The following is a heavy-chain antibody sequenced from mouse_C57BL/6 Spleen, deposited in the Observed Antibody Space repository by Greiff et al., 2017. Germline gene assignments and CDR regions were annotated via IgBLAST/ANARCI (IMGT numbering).Heavy chain of an antibody. Sequence: QVQLQQSGPELVRPGASVKISCKGSGYTFTDYSMHWVKQSHGKGLEWIGGISTYCGGASYNQKFKDKATMTVDKSSSTAYMELARLTSEDSAVYYCARGKGDGYSPFAYWGKGTLVTVSA. CDR2: ISTYCGGA. J-gene: IGHJ3*01. CDR1: GYTFTDYS. D-gene: IGHD2-3*01. V-gene: IGHV1-67*01. CDR3: ARGKGDGYSPFAY.